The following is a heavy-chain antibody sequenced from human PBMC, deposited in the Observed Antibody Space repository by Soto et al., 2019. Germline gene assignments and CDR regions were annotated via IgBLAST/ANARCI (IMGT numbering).Heavy chain of an antibody. J-gene: IGHJ5*02. V-gene: IGHV4-59*08. CDR2: VYSSGST. Sequence: PSETLSLSCSVSGGSISSHSWNWIRQPPGRGLEWIGHVYSSGSTNYNPSLESRVTISVDTSKNQFSLKLTSLTAAGTAVYYCARRVQANSAVVQGNWLDPWGQGTLVTVSS. CDR1: GGSISSHS. CDR3: ARRVQANSAVVQGNWLDP. D-gene: IGHD5-18*01.